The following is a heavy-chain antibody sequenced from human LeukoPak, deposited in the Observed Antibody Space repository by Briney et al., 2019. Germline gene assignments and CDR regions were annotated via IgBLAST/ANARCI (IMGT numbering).Heavy chain of an antibody. CDR1: GFTFSSYA. CDR2: ISYDGSNK. D-gene: IGHD3-10*02. J-gene: IGHJ5*02. Sequence: GGSLRLSCAASGFTFSSYAMHWVRQAPGKGLEWVAVISYDGSNKYYADSVKGRFTISRDNSKNTLYLQMNSLRAEDTAVYYCAKVLHVFRNPFDPWGQGTLVTVSS. CDR3: AKVLHVFRNPFDP. V-gene: IGHV3-30-3*01.